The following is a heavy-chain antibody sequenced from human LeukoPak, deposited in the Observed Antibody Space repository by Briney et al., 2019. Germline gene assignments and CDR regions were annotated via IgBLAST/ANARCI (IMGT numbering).Heavy chain of an antibody. J-gene: IGHJ4*02. CDR3: AGCPYMITFGGANGY. D-gene: IGHD3-16*01. Sequence: SETLSLTCTVSGGSISSSSYYWGWIRQPPGKGLEWIGSIYYSGSTYYNPSLKSRVTISVDTSKNQFSLKLSSVTAADTAVYYCAGCPYMITFGGANGYWGQGTLVTVSS. V-gene: IGHV4-39*01. CDR2: IYYSGST. CDR1: GGSISSSSYY.